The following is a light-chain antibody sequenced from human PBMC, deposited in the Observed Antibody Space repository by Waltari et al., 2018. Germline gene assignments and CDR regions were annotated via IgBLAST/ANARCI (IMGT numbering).Light chain of an antibody. J-gene: IGLJ2*01. Sequence: SYVVTQAPSVSLAPGQTARITCVDDKILSKSAHWYLQRPGEAPLLVVFDDDKRASGIPVRLSGTKSGNTATLIISRVEAGDEADDFGQVWDNDSDHVGFGGGTKLTGL. V-gene: IGLV3-21*02. CDR3: QVWDNDSDHVG. CDR1: KILSKS. CDR2: DDD.